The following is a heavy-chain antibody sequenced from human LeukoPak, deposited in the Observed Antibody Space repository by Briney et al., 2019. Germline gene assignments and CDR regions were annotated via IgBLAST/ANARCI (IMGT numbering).Heavy chain of an antibody. D-gene: IGHD6-19*01. CDR1: GFTFSSYW. CDR2: INSDGSST. Sequence: GGSLRLSCAASGFTFSSYWMHWVRQAPGKGLVWVSRINSDGSSTSYADSAKGRFTISRDNAKNTLYLQMNSLRAEDTAVYYCARAPGYSSGWYPGYYYYYGMDVWGQGTTVTVSS. V-gene: IGHV3-74*01. J-gene: IGHJ6*02. CDR3: ARAPGYSSGWYPGYYYYYGMDV.